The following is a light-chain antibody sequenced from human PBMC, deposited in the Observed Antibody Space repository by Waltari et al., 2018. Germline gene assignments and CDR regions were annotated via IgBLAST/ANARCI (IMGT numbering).Light chain of an antibody. CDR1: QSVSSSY. CDR2: GAS. Sequence: EIVLTQSPGTLSLSPGERATLSCRASQSVSSSYLAWYQQKPGQAPRLLIYGASVRATGIPDRFSGSGPGTDVTLTITRVEPEDFAVYFCQQYGSSPNTFGQGTKVEIK. J-gene: IGKJ2*01. CDR3: QQYGSSPNT. V-gene: IGKV3-20*01.